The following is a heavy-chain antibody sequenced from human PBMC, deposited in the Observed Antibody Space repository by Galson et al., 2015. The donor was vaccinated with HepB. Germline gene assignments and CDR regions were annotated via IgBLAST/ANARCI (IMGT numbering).Heavy chain of an antibody. D-gene: IGHD3-3*01. V-gene: IGHV3-30-3*01. J-gene: IGHJ4*02. CDR1: GFTFSSYA. CDR3: ARGEDYDFSGVVIV. CDR2: ISYDGSNK. Sequence: SLRLSCAASGFTFSSYAMHWVRQAPGKGLEWVAVISYDGSNKYYADSVKGRFTISRDNSKNTLYLQMNSLRAEDTAVYYCARGEDYDFSGVVIVWGQGTLVTVSS.